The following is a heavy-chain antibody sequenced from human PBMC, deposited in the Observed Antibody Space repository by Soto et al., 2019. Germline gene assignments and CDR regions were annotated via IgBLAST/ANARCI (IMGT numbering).Heavy chain of an antibody. CDR3: ARALLGGSYYKGSYYYYGMDV. CDR2: IYYSGST. CDR1: GGSISSGGYY. J-gene: IGHJ6*02. D-gene: IGHD3-10*01. V-gene: IGHV4-31*03. Sequence: QVQLQESGPGLVKPSQTLSLTCTVSGGSISSGGYYWSWIRQHPGKGLEWIGYIYYSGSTYYNPSLKSRVTISVDTSKNQFSLKLSSVTAADTAVYYCARALLGGSYYKGSYYYYGMDVWGQGTTVTVSS.